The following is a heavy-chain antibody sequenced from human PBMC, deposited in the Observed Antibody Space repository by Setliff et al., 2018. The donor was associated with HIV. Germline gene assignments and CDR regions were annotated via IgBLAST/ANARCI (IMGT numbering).Heavy chain of an antibody. D-gene: IGHD2-15*01. J-gene: IGHJ6*03. Sequence: SGPTLVNPTQTLTLTCTYSRFSHSTSVMCESWIRQPPRKALEWLARIDWEDDKYYSTSLKTRLTISKDTSKNQVVPTLTNMDPVDTATYYCAREIRAATIYYYFYMDVWGKGTTVTSP. CDR1: RFSHSTSVMC. CDR2: IDWEDDK. CDR3: AREIRAATIYYYFYMDV. V-gene: IGHV2-70*11.